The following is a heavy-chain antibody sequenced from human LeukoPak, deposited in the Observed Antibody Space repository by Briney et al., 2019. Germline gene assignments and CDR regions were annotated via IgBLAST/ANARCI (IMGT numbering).Heavy chain of an antibody. D-gene: IGHD3-9*01. CDR3: ASLMVPGYFYWYFDL. CDR2: IKQDGSEK. CDR1: GFTFSSYW. Sequence: GGSLRLSCAASGFTFSSYWMSWVRQAPGKGLEWVANIKQDGSEKYYVDSVKGRFTISRDNAKNSLYLQMNSLRAEDTAVYYCASLMVPGYFYWYFDLWGRGTLVTVSS. V-gene: IGHV3-7*01. J-gene: IGHJ2*01.